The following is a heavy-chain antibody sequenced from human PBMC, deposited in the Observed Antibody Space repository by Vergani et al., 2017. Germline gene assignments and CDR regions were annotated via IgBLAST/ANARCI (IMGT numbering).Heavy chain of an antibody. CDR3: ARDYGWLKAFDI. J-gene: IGHJ3*02. CDR1: GGSVSSGSYY. Sequence: QVQLQESGPGLVKPSETLSLTCTVSGGSVSSGSYYWSWIRQPPGKGLEWIGYIYYRGSTNYNPSLKSRVTRSVDTSKNQFCLKLSSVTAADTAVYYCARDYGWLKAFDIWGQGTRGTGSS. CDR2: IYYRGST. V-gene: IGHV4-61*01. D-gene: IGHD6-19*01.